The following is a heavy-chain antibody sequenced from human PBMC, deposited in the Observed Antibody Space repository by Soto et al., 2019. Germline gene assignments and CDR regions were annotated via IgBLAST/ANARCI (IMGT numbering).Heavy chain of an antibody. V-gene: IGHV3-33*01. CDR1: GFTFSSYG. CDR3: ARDRSPYYDSSGYSY. Sequence: PGGSLRLSCAASGFTFSSYGMHWVRQAPGKGLEWVAVIWYDGSNKYYADSVKGRFTISRDNSKNTLYLQMNSLRAEDTAVYYCARDRSPYYDSSGYSYCGQGTLVTVS. J-gene: IGHJ4*02. CDR2: IWYDGSNK. D-gene: IGHD3-22*01.